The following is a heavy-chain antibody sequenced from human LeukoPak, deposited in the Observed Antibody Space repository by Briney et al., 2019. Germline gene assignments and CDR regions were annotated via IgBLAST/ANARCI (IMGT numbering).Heavy chain of an antibody. D-gene: IGHD2-2*01. J-gene: IGHJ4*02. V-gene: IGHV4-31*03. CDR2: IYYSGST. Sequence: SETLSVTCTVSGGSISSGDYYWSWIRQPPGKGLEWIGYIYYSGSTYYNPSLKSRVTISVDTSKNQLSLKLSSVTAADTAVYHCARGTALYYFDYWGQGTLVTVSS. CDR3: ARGTALYYFDY. CDR1: GGSISSGDYY.